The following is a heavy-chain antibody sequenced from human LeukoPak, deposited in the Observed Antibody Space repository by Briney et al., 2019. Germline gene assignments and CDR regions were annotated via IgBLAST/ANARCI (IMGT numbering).Heavy chain of an antibody. D-gene: IGHD5-12*01. CDR1: GFTFSSYA. CDR2: ISGSGGGT. J-gene: IGHJ4*02. V-gene: IGHV3-23*01. Sequence: GSLRLSCAASGFTFSSYAMSWVRQAPGKGLEWVSAISGSGGGTYYADSVKGRFTISRDNSKNTLYLQMNSLRAEDTAVYYCAKFRGYDFVYYFDYWGQGTLVTVSS. CDR3: AKFRGYDFVYYFDY.